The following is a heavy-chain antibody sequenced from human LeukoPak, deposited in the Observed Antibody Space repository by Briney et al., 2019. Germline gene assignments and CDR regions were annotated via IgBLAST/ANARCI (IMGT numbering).Heavy chain of an antibody. D-gene: IGHD5-18*01. J-gene: IGHJ4*02. Sequence: PGGSLRPSCAASGFTFSDYYMSWIRQAPGKGLEWVASISSSSSYIYYADSVKGRFTISRDNAKNSLYLQMNSLRAEDTAVYYCARRGYSYGALDYWGQGTLATVSS. CDR1: GFTFSDYY. CDR2: ISSSSSYI. V-gene: IGHV3-11*06. CDR3: ARRGYSYGALDY.